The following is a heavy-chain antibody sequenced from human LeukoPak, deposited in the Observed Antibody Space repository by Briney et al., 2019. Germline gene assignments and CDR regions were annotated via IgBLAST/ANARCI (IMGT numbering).Heavy chain of an antibody. CDR2: INHSGST. CDR1: GGSFSGYY. J-gene: IGHJ6*02. Sequence: SETLSLTCAVYGGSFSGYYWSWIRQPPGKGLEWIGEINHSGSTNYNPSLKSRVTISVDTSKNQFSLKLSSVTAADTAVYYCAAIRFNYYYYYGMDVWGQGTTVTVSS. V-gene: IGHV4-34*01. D-gene: IGHD3-3*01. CDR3: AAIRFNYYYYYGMDV.